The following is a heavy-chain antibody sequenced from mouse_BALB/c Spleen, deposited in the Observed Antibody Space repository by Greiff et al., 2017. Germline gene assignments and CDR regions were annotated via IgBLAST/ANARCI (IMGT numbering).Heavy chain of an antibody. CDR2: IYPGSGST. V-gene: IGHV1-77*01. Sequence: QVHVKQSGPELVKPGASVKMSCKASGYTFTDYVISWVKQRTGQGLEWIGEIYPGSGSTYYNEKFKGKATLTADKSSNTAYMQLSSLTSEDSAVYFCARAKTGTWDYWGQGTTLTVSS. CDR3: ARAKTGTWDY. D-gene: IGHD4-1*01. CDR1: GYTFTDYV. J-gene: IGHJ2*01.